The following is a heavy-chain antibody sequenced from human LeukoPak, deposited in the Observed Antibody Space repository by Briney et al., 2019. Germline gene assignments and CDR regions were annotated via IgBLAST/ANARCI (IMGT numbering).Heavy chain of an antibody. CDR2: INHSGST. J-gene: IGHJ5*02. CDR3: ARGLNWFDP. Sequence: SETLSLTCTVSGGSINNYYWSWIRQPPGKGLEWIGEINHSGSTNYNPSLKSRVTISVDTSKNQFSLKLSSVTAADTAVYYCARGLNWFDPWGQGTLVTVSS. V-gene: IGHV4-34*01. CDR1: GGSINNYY.